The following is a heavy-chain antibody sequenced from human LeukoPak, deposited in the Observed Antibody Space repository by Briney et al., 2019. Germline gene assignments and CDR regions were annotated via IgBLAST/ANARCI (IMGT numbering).Heavy chain of an antibody. CDR1: GFTFSSYS. D-gene: IGHD3-10*01. J-gene: IGHJ4*02. V-gene: IGHV3-21*01. CDR3: AGDYYGSGSHL. CDR2: ISSSSYI. Sequence: GGSLRLSCAASGFTFSSYSMNWVRQAPGKGLEWVSSISSSSYIYYADSVKGRFTISRDNAKNSLYLQMNSLRAEDTAVYYCAGDYYGSGSHLWGQGTLVTVSS.